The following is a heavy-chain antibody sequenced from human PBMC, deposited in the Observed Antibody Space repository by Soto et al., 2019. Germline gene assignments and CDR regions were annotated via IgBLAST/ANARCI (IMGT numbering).Heavy chain of an antibody. J-gene: IGHJ4*02. Sequence: GGSLRLSCAASGFTFSSYSMNWVRQAPGKGLEWVSYISSSSSTIYYADSVKGRFTISRDNAKNSLYLQMNSLRAEDTAVYYCARAPKYYDFWSGQRPEYYFDYWGQGTLVTVSS. V-gene: IGHV3-48*01. CDR1: GFTFSSYS. CDR3: ARAPKYYDFWSGQRPEYYFDY. D-gene: IGHD3-3*01. CDR2: ISSSSSTI.